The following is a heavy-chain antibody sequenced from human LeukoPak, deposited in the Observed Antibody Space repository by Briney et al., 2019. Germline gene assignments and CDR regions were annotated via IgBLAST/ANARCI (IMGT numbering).Heavy chain of an antibody. J-gene: IGHJ6*02. CDR3: ARVLPRPRTKDCSGGSCHAGMDV. D-gene: IGHD2-15*01. Sequence: PSETLSLTCTVSGGSISSSSYYWGWIRQPPGKGLEWIGSIYYSGSTYYNPSLKSRVTISVDTSKNQFSLKLSSVTAADTAVYYCARVLPRPRTKDCSGGSCHAGMDVWGQGTTVTVSS. CDR1: GGSISSSSYY. CDR2: IYYSGST. V-gene: IGHV4-39*07.